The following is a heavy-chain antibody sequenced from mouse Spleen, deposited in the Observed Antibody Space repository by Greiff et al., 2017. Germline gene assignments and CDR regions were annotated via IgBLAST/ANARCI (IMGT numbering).Heavy chain of an antibody. V-gene: IGHV5-17*01. CDR2: ISSGSSTI. Sequence: DVQLVESGGGLVKPGGSLKLSCAASGFPFSDYGMHWVRQAPEKGLEWVAYISSGSSTIYYADTVKGRFTISRDNAKNTLFLQMTSLRSEDTAMYYCARRMIPYWYFDVWGAGTTVTVSS. J-gene: IGHJ1*01. D-gene: IGHD2-4*01. CDR3: ARRMIPYWYFDV. CDR1: GFPFSDYG.